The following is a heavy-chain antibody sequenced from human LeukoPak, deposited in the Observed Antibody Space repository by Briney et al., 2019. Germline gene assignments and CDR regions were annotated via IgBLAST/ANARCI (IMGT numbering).Heavy chain of an antibody. CDR2: INWNGGST. CDR1: GFTFDDYG. CDR3: ARGMGATDLTLYFDY. D-gene: IGHD1-26*01. J-gene: IGHJ4*02. V-gene: IGHV3-20*01. Sequence: GGSLRLSCAASGFTFDDYGMSWVRQAPRKGLEWVSGINWNGGSTGYADSVKGRFTISRDNAKNSLYLQMNSLRAEDTALYHCARGMGATDLTLYFDYWGQGTLVTVSS.